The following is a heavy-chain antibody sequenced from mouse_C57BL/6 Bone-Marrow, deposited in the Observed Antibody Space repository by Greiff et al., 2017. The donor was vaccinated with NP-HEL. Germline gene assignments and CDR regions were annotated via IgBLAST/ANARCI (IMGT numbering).Heavy chain of an antibody. CDR1: GFTFSDFY. V-gene: IGHV7-1*01. CDR2: SRNKANDYTT. CDR3: ARDASYDYDVWAMDD. D-gene: IGHD2-4*01. Sequence: EVKLVESGGGLVQSGRSLRLSCATSGFTFSDFYMEWVRQAPGKGLEWIAASRNKANDYTTEYSASVKGRFIVSRDTSQSILYLQMNALRAEDTAIYYCARDASYDYDVWAMDDWGQGTSVTVSS. J-gene: IGHJ4*01.